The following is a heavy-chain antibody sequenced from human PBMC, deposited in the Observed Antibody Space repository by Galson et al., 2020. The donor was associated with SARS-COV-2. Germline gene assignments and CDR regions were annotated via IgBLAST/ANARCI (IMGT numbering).Heavy chain of an antibody. Sequence: SETLSLTCTVSGASIRSSSYYWDWIRQPPGKGLEWIGSASYTGRAYYNPSLKSRVTISIDTSRNQFSLKVTSLTAADTAVYFCARDGSTDPPYGWFNPWGQGTLVTVSS. CDR2: ASYTGRA. CDR1: GASIRSSSYY. CDR3: ARDGSTDPPYGWFNP. V-gene: IGHV4-39*07. J-gene: IGHJ5*02. D-gene: IGHD1-1*01.